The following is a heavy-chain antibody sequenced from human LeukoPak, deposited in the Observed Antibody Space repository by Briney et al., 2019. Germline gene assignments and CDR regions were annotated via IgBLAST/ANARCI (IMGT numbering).Heavy chain of an antibody. J-gene: IGHJ5*02. V-gene: IGHV1-69*13. CDR1: VGTFSRYA. Sequence: PVASVKVSCKASVGTFSRYAMSWVRQAPRQGLECMGGIIPIFGTASFAQKFQGRVTITADEFTGTAYMEMSSLRSEDTAVYYCARVVTPRYCSTPSCYWKGWFDPWGQGTLVTVSS. D-gene: IGHD2-2*01. CDR2: IIPIFGTA. CDR3: ARVVTPRYCSTPSCYWKGWFDP.